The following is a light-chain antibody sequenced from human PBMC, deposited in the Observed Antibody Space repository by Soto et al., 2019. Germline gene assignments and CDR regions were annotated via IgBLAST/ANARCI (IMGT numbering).Light chain of an antibody. J-gene: IGLJ1*01. V-gene: IGLV2-14*01. CDR3: SSYTTTSTQV. Sequence: QSALTQPASVSGSPGQSITISCTGTSSDIGHYNYVSWYQQHPGKVPKLIISEVRNRPSGVSDRFSGSKSGNSASLTISGLHTEDEADYYCSSYTTTSTQVFGSGTKLTVL. CDR2: EVR. CDR1: SSDIGHYNY.